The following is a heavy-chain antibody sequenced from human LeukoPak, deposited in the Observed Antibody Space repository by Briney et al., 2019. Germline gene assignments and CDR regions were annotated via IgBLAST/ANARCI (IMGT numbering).Heavy chain of an antibody. V-gene: IGHV4-34*01. CDR3: ARALGYVAARLYYFGY. Sequence: SETLSLTCAVYGGSFSGYYWSWIRQPPGKGLEWIGEINHSGSTNYNPSLKSRVTISVDTSKNQFSLKLSSVTAADTAVYYCARALGYVAARLYYFGYWGQGTLVTVSS. CDR2: INHSGST. D-gene: IGHD6-6*01. J-gene: IGHJ4*02. CDR1: GGSFSGYY.